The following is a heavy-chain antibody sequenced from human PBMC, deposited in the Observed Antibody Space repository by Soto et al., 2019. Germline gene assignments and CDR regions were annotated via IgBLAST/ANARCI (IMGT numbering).Heavy chain of an antibody. CDR1: GGSFSGYY. V-gene: IGHV4-34*01. D-gene: IGHD4-17*01. Sequence: QVQLQQWGAGLLKPSETLSLTCAVYGGSFSGYYWSWIRQPPGKGLEWIGEINHSGSTNYNPSLKSRVTISVDPSQTPFSLKLGSVPAADTAVYYWASSRYGDSEYYFDYWGQGTLVTVSS. CDR3: ASSRYGDSEYYFDY. J-gene: IGHJ4*02. CDR2: INHSGST.